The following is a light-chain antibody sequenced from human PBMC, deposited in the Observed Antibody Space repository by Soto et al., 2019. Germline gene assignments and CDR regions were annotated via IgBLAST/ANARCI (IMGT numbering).Light chain of an antibody. CDR2: TTS. V-gene: IGKV1-39*01. CDR1: QSISGY. Sequence: DIQMPQSPSSLSASVGDRVTIACRASQSISGYLSWYQQKSGKPPTLLIYTTSNLHSGVPSRFSGRGSGADYTLTISNLQPEDFASYYCQQSHTSPWTFGQGTKVDI. J-gene: IGKJ1*01. CDR3: QQSHTSPWT.